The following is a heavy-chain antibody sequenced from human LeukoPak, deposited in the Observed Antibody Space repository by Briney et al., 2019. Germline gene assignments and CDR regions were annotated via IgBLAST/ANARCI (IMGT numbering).Heavy chain of an antibody. CDR3: ARGGGLDV. D-gene: IGHD3-16*01. J-gene: IGHJ6*02. Sequence: GGSLRLSCAASGNYWMHWVRQVPGKGLVWVSHINSDGSWTSYADSVKGRFTISKDNAKNTVYLQMSNLRAEDTAVYFCARGGGLDVWGQGATVTVSS. V-gene: IGHV3-74*01. CDR2: INSDGSWT. CDR1: GNYW.